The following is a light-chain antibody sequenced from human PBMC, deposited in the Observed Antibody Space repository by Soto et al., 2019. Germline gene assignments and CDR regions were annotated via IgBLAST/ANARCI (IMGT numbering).Light chain of an antibody. V-gene: IGLV2-14*01. Sequence: QSVLTQPAPVSGSPGHSITISCTGTSSDVGGYNYVSWYQQHPGEAPKLLIYDVSNRPSGVSNRFSGSKSGNTASLTISGLQAEDEADYYCSSYRSSSTVYVFGTGTKVTVL. CDR2: DVS. CDR1: SSDVGGYNY. J-gene: IGLJ1*01. CDR3: SSYRSSSTVYV.